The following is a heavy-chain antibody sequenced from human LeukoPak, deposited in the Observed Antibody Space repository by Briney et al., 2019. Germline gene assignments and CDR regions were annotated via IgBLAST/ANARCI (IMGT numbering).Heavy chain of an antibody. V-gene: IGHV3-74*01. CDR2: IKSDGTST. Sequence: GGSLRLSCAASGFNFNNHWMHWVRQGPGKGLLWVARIKSDGTSTSYADSVKGRFTISRDNAKNTLYLQMNRLRAEDTAVYYCVRWLPGYSRKYDFHYYMDVWGKGTTVTVSS. D-gene: IGHD1-26*01. CDR1: GFNFNNHW. J-gene: IGHJ6*03. CDR3: VRWLPGYSRKYDFHYYMDV.